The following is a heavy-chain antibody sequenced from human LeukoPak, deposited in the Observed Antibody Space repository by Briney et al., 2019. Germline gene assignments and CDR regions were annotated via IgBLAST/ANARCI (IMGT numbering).Heavy chain of an antibody. CDR2: IKSKTDGGTT. CDR1: GFTFSNAW. Sequence: GGSLRLSCAASGFTFSNAWMSWVRQAPGKGLEWVGRIKSKTDGGTTDYAAPVKGRFTISRDDSKNTLYLQMNSLKTEDTAVYYCTTHRLGYCSGGSCYTRYWFDPWGQGTLVTVSS. J-gene: IGHJ5*02. V-gene: IGHV3-15*01. CDR3: TTHRLGYCSGGSCYTRYWFDP. D-gene: IGHD2-15*01.